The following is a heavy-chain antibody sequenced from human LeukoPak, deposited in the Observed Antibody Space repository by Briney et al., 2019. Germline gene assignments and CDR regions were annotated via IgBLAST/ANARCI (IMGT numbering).Heavy chain of an antibody. Sequence: GESLKISCKGSGYSFTSYWIGWVRLMPGKGLEWMGIIYPGDSDTRYSPSFQGQVTISADKSISTAYLQWSSLKASDTAMYYCARRPHYDILTGRDAFDIWGQGTMVTVSS. D-gene: IGHD3-9*01. CDR3: ARRPHYDILTGRDAFDI. CDR1: GYSFTSYW. CDR2: IYPGDSDT. J-gene: IGHJ3*02. V-gene: IGHV5-51*01.